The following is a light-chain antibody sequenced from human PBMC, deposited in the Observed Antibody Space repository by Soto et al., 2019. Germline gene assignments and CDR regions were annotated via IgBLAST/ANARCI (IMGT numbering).Light chain of an antibody. CDR2: GNS. Sequence: QSVLTQPPSVSGAPGQRVTISCTGGSSNIGAGYDVHWYQQLPGTAPKVLIYGNSNRPSGVPDRVSGSKSATSASLAITGLQAEDEADYYCQSYENSLSGWVFGGGTKLTVL. V-gene: IGLV1-40*01. CDR1: SSNIGAGYD. J-gene: IGLJ2*01. CDR3: QSYENSLSGWV.